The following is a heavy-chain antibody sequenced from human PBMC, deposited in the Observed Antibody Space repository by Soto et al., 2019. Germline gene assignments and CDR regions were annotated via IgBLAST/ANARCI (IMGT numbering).Heavy chain of an antibody. J-gene: IGHJ6*02. D-gene: IGHD6-13*01. V-gene: IGHV3-30*18. CDR2: ISYDRSNK. CDR3: AQDLRIAAAHYYYGMEV. CDR1: GFTFSSYG. Sequence: GGSLRLSCAASGFTFSSYGMHWVRQAPGKGLEWVAVISYDRSNKYYADSVKGRFTISRDNSKNTLYLQMNCLRADETAVYYCAQDLRIAAAHYYYGMEVWGPETMLNAFS.